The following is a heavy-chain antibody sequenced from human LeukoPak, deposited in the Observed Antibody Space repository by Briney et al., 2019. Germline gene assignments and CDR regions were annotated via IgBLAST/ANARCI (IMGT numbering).Heavy chain of an antibody. V-gene: IGHV1-69*04. CDR3: ARGGGRWLQLSVADYYGMDV. D-gene: IGHD5-24*01. CDR2: IIPVLGIA. J-gene: IGHJ6*02. CDR1: GGTFSSYA. Sequence: SVKVSCKASGGTFSSYAISWVRQAPGQGLEWMGRIIPVLGIANYAQKFQGRVTITADKSTSTADMELSSLRSEDTAVYYCARGGGRWLQLSVADYYGMDVWGRGTTVTVSS.